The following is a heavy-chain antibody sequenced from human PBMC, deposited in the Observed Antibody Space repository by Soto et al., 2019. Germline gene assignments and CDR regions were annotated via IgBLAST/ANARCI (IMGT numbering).Heavy chain of an antibody. J-gene: IGHJ5*02. CDR1: GVTFGNFE. CDR3: ARQKEIGVTGTRRWFDP. V-gene: IGHV3-48*03. CDR2: ISGSGKPI. D-gene: IGHD6-13*01. Sequence: GAPPRVSWAASGVTFGNFEMHRVRKTTGKGLEWVSYISGSGKPIYYADAVKGRFTISRDNDKNSLFLQMNSLRDEDTAVYYCARQKEIGVTGTRRWFDPWGHGSLVAVTS.